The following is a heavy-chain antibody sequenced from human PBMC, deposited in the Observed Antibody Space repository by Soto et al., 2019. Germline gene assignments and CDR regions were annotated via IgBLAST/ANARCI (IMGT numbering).Heavy chain of an antibody. CDR2: INHSGST. CDR1: GGSFSGYY. V-gene: IGHV4-34*01. CDR3: ARGDKEWTKGRLTYYMDV. J-gene: IGHJ6*03. Sequence: SETLSLTCAVYGGSFSGYYWSWIRQPPGKGLEWIGEINHSGSTNYNPSLKSRVTISVDTSKNQFSLKLSSVTAADTAVYYCARGDKEWTKGRLTYYMDVWGKGTTVTVSS. D-gene: IGHD3-3*01.